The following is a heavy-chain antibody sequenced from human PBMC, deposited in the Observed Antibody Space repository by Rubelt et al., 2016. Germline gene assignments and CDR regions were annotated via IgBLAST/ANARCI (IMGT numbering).Heavy chain of an antibody. V-gene: IGHV4-59*08. Sequence: VQLQESGPGLVKPSETLSLTCTVSGGSISSYYWSWIRQPPGKGLEWIGYIYYSGSTNYNPSLKSRVTISVDTSKNQFSLKLSSVTAADTAVYYCARLGGATVVTPPDNWFDPWGQGTLVTVSS. CDR1: GGSISSYY. J-gene: IGHJ5*02. CDR2: IYYSGST. D-gene: IGHD4-23*01. CDR3: ARLGGATVVTPPDNWFDP.